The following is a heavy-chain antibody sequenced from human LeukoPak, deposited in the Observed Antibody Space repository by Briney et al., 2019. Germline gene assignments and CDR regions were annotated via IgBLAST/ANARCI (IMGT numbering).Heavy chain of an antibody. CDR2: ISTDGSRT. J-gene: IGHJ4*02. Sequence: PGGALRLSCAASGFTPSIFWMHSVRPAPGKGLVWVSRISTDGSRTAYADSVKGRFTISRDNAKNTLYLQMNSLTADDTAVYFCAVLDTENFGGDFYPDWGQGTLVTVSS. CDR1: GFTPSIFW. CDR3: AVLDTENFGGDFYPD. D-gene: IGHD2-21*02. V-gene: IGHV3-74*01.